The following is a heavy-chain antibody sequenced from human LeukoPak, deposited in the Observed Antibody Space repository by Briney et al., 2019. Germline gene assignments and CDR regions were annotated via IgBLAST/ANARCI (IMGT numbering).Heavy chain of an antibody. J-gene: IGHJ5*02. CDR2: MNANSGNT. V-gene: IGHV1-8*01. D-gene: IGHD1-7*01. Sequence: ASVKVSCKASGYSFTSYDINWVRQATGQGLEWMGWMNANSGNTGYAQKFQGRVTMTRNTSISTAYMELSSLRFEDTDVYYCARRRGDWNYEGVWFDPWDQGTLVTVSS. CDR1: GYSFTSYD. CDR3: ARRRGDWNYEGVWFDP.